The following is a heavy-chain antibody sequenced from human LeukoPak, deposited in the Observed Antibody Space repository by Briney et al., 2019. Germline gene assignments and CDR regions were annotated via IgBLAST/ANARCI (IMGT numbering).Heavy chain of an antibody. V-gene: IGHV1-2*02. CDR2: INPNSGGT. CDR3: ARGRVRGYFDWLSNDY. CDR1: GYTFTGYY. Sequence: ASVKVSCKASGYTFTGYYMHWVRQAPGQGLEWMGWINPNSGGTNYAQKFQGRVTMTRDTSISTAYMELSRLRSGDTAVYYCARGRVRGYFDWLSNDYWGQGTLVTVSS. J-gene: IGHJ4*02. D-gene: IGHD3-9*01.